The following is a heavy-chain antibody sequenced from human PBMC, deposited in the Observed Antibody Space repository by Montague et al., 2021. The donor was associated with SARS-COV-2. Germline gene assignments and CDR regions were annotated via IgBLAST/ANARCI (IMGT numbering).Heavy chain of an antibody. CDR3: ARDLIVYDYVWGSYRPYGMDV. CDR1: GGSISSYY. D-gene: IGHD3-16*02. CDR2: IYTSGST. V-gene: IGHV4-4*07. J-gene: IGHJ6*02. Sequence: SETLSLTCTVSGGSISSYYWSWSRQPAGKGLEWSGRIYTSGSTNYNPSLKSRVTMSVDTSKNQFSLKLSSVTAADTAVYYCARDLIVYDYVWGSYRPYGMDVWGQGTTVTVSS.